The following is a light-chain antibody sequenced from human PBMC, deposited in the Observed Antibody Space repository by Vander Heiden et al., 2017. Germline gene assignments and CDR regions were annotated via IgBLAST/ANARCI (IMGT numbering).Light chain of an antibody. CDR2: GVS. CDR1: QSVSSRY. V-gene: IGKV3-20*01. Sequence: DIVLTQSPGTLSLSPGERATLSCRASQSVSSRYLVWYQQKPGQAPRLLIYGVSRRATGIPDRFSASGSGTDFTLTISRVEPEDFAVYYCQQNDRFPWTFGQGTKVEIK. J-gene: IGKJ1*01. CDR3: QQNDRFPWT.